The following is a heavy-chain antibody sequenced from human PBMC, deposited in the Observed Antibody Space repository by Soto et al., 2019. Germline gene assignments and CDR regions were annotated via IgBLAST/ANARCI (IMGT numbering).Heavy chain of an antibody. V-gene: IGHV3-11*05. D-gene: IGHD1-26*01. J-gene: IGHJ4*02. CDR2: ISSSSSYT. CDR1: GFTFSDYY. Sequence: GGSLRLSCAASGFTFSDYYMSWIRQAPGKGLEWVSYISSSSSYTNYADSVKGRFTISRDNAKNSLYLQMNSLRAEDTAVYYCARVGKFRVGAIDYWGQGTLVTVSS. CDR3: ARVGKFRVGAIDY.